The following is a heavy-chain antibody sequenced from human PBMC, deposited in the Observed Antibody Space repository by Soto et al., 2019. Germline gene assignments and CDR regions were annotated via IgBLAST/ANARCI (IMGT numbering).Heavy chain of an antibody. CDR1: GFTFSSYS. CDR3: AREPAGDSDSMSRPLDP. J-gene: IGHJ5*02. Sequence: ESGGGLVKPGGSLRLSCAASGFTFSSYSMNWVRQAPGKGLEWVSSISSSSSYIYYADSVKGRFTISRDNAKNSLYLQMNSLRAEDTAVYYCAREPAGDSDSMSRPLDPWGQGTLVTVSS. V-gene: IGHV3-21*01. D-gene: IGHD7-27*01. CDR2: ISSSSSYI.